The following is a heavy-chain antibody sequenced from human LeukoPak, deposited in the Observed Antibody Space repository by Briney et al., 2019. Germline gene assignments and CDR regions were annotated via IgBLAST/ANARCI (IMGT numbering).Heavy chain of an antibody. Sequence: GGSLRLSCAASGFTFGSYWMSWVRQAPGKGLEWVANIKQDGSEKYYVDSVKGRFTISRDNAKNSLYLQMNSLRAEDTAVYYCARDPGFEAARAFDYWGQGTLVTVSS. CDR3: ARDPGFEAARAFDY. CDR1: GFTFGSYW. V-gene: IGHV3-7*01. J-gene: IGHJ4*02. D-gene: IGHD6-6*01. CDR2: IKQDGSEK.